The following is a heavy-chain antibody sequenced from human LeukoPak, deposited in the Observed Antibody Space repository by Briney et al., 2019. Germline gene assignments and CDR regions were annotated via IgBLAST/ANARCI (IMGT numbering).Heavy chain of an antibody. V-gene: IGHV3-30*04. CDR1: GFTFSSYA. D-gene: IGHD4-23*01. CDR3: ARRGAARYGGNLSWFDP. Sequence: GGSLRLSCAASGFTFSSYAMHWVRQAPGKGLEWVAVISYDGSNKYYADSVKGRFTISRDNSKNTLYLQMNSLRAEDTAVYYCARRGAARYGGNLSWFDPWGQGTLVTVSS. J-gene: IGHJ5*02. CDR2: ISYDGSNK.